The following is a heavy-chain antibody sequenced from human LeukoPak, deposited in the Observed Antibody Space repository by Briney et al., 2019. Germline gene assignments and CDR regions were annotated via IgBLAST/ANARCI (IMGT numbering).Heavy chain of an antibody. Sequence: HPGGSLRLSCAVSGFSIGSNEMRWGRQAPGKVLELVSTIGSGDKTSYADSVKGRFTISRDTSKNTLSLQMNSLRDEDTAVYYCATTVWTAKFPDYFDDWGQGTLVTVSS. D-gene: IGHD1-1*01. J-gene: IGHJ4*02. CDR3: ATTVWTAKFPDYFDD. CDR2: IGSGDKT. CDR1: GFSIGSNE. V-gene: IGHV3-23*01.